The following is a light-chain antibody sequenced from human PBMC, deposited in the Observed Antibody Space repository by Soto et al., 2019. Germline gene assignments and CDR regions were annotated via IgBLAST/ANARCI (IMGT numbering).Light chain of an antibody. J-gene: IGLJ2*01. CDR1: TSNIGDNT. CDR2: NND. Sequence: QSALTQPPSASGTPGQRVAISCSGSTSNIGDNTVHWYQQLPGTAPKLLIYNNDRRPSGVPDRFSGSKSGTSASLAISGLQSEDEADYFCSTWDDSLNGWVFGGGTKVTVL. CDR3: STWDDSLNGWV. V-gene: IGLV1-44*01.